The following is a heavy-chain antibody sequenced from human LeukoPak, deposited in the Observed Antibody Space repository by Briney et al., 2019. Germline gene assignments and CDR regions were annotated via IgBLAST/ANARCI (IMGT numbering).Heavy chain of an antibody. CDR3: ARAKPADFDL. CDR1: GFTFNTYW. Sequence: RGSLRLSCEASGFTFNTYWIHWVRQAPGKGLVWVSRVNEDGSETNYADSVKGRLTISRDNARNTAYLEMDSLRVEDTAVYYCARAKPADFDLWGRGTLLTVSS. V-gene: IGHV3-74*01. CDR2: VNEDGSET. J-gene: IGHJ2*01.